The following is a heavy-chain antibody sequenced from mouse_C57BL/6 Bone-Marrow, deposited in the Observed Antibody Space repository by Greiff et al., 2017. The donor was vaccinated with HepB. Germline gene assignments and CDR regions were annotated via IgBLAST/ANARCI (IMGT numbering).Heavy chain of an antibody. J-gene: IGHJ4*01. CDR2: ISYDGSN. CDR1: GYSITSGYY. D-gene: IGHD3-2*02. CDR3: ARSQLRLRAMDY. Sequence: VQLKESGPGLVKPSQSLSLTCSVTGYSITSGYYWNWIRQFPGNKLEWMGYISYDGSNNYNPSLKNRISITRDTSKNQFFLKLNSVTTEDTATYYCARSQLRLRAMDYWGQGTSVTVSS. V-gene: IGHV3-6*01.